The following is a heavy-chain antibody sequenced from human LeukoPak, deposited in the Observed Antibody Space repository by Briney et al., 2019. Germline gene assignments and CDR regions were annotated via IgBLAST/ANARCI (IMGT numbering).Heavy chain of an antibody. CDR1: GLTFSIYS. Sequence: PGGSLRLSCAASGLTFSIYSMNWVRQAPGKGLECVLSIDSSSYNIYYADSVKGRFTISRDNAQSSVFLQMNSLRAEDTAVYYCARDLAYYYDRNYDWGQGTLVTVSS. CDR3: ARDLAYYYDRNYD. V-gene: IGHV3-21*01. CDR2: IDSSSYNI. J-gene: IGHJ4*02. D-gene: IGHD3-22*01.